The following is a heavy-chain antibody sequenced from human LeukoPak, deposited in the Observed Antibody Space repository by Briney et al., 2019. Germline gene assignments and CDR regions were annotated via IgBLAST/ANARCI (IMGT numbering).Heavy chain of an antibody. D-gene: IGHD5-18*01. J-gene: IGHJ4*02. CDR3: ARDVATAMVTNFDY. Sequence: ASVKVSCKASGYTFTGYYMHWVRQAPGQGLEWMGWINPNSGGTNYAQKFQGRVTMTRDTSISTAYMELSSLRSEDTAVYYCARDVATAMVTNFDYWGQGTLVTVSS. CDR1: GYTFTGYY. V-gene: IGHV1-2*02. CDR2: INPNSGGT.